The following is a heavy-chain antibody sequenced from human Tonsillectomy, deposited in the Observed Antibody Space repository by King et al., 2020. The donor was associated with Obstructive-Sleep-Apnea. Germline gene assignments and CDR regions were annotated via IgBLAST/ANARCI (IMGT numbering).Heavy chain of an antibody. V-gene: IGHV3-30*04. J-gene: IGHJ6*02. CDR3: ARGGGVVAAPGYYVMDV. CDR2: ISYDGSNK. CDR1: GFTFSNYA. Sequence: QLVQSGGGVVQPGRSLRLSCAASGFTFSNYAMHWVRQAPGKGLEWVAVISYDGSNKYYADSVKGRFTISRDNSKNTLYLQMNSLRAEDTAVYYCARGGGVVAAPGYYVMDVWGQGTTVTVSS. D-gene: IGHD2-15*01.